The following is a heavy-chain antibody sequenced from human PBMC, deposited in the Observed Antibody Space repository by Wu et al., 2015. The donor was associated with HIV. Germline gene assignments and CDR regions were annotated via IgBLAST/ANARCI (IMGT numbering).Heavy chain of an antibody. Sequence: QAQLVQSGAEVKKPGSSVKISCKASGDNFISYTISWVRQAPGQGLEWMGGIIPMFRTTNYAQKFQGRLTVTTDESTITTYMELSSLTSEDTAMYYCVRVAGSSWYREFDMWGQGTMVTVSS. D-gene: IGHD6-13*01. V-gene: IGHV1-69*05. CDR2: IIPMFRTT. CDR3: VRVAGSSWYREFDM. CDR1: GDNFISYT. J-gene: IGHJ3*02.